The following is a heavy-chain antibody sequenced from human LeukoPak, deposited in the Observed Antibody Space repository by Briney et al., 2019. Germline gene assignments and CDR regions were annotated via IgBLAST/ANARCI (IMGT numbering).Heavy chain of an antibody. Sequence: GGSLRLSCAASGFTFSSYAMSWVREAPGKGVEWVSAISGSGGSTYYADSVKGRFTISRDNSKNTLYLQMNSLRAEDTAVYYCAKKYSSSWYYFDYWGQGTLVTVSS. V-gene: IGHV3-23*01. D-gene: IGHD6-13*01. CDR1: GFTFSSYA. CDR2: ISGSGGST. CDR3: AKKYSSSWYYFDY. J-gene: IGHJ4*02.